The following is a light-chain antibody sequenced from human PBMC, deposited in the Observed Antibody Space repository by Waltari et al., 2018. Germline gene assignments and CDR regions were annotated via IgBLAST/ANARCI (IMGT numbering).Light chain of an antibody. CDR2: VNSDGSH. CDR1: SGHSSNV. V-gene: IGLV4-69*01. J-gene: IGLJ3*02. CDR3: QTGGHGTWV. Sequence: QLVLTQSPSASASLGASVKLTCTLSSGHSSNVIAWLQQQPEKGPRFVLKVNSDGSHRKGDEIPDGFSGSSSGAERYLSISSLQSEDEADYFCQTGGHGTWVFGGGTKLTVL.